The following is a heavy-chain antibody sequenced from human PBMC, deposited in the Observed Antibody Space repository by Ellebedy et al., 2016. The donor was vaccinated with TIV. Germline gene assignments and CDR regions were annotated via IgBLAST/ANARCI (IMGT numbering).Heavy chain of an antibody. D-gene: IGHD3-22*01. CDR3: ARDIGYDSIDY. CDR2: ISAYNGNT. Sequence: AASVKVSCKASGYTFTNYGISWVRQAPGQGLEWMAWISAYNGNTNYAQRLQARFTVTTDTSTSTAYMELRSLRSADTAVYYCARDIGYDSIDYWGQGTLVTVSS. CDR1: GYTFTNYG. V-gene: IGHV1-18*01. J-gene: IGHJ4*02.